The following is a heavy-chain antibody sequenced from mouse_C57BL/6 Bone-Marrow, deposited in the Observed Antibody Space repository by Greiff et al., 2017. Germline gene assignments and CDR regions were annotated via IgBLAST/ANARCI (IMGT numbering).Heavy chain of an antibody. CDR2: IDPNSGGT. Sequence: QVHVKQPGAELVKPGASVKLSCKASGYTFTSYWMHWVQQRPGRGLEWIGRIDPNSGGTKYNEKFKSKATLTVDKPSSTAYMQLSSLTSEDSAVYYCARGDYGNYGWYFDVWGTGTTVTVSS. CDR3: ARGDYGNYGWYFDV. D-gene: IGHD2-1*01. CDR1: GYTFTSYW. V-gene: IGHV1-72*01. J-gene: IGHJ1*03.